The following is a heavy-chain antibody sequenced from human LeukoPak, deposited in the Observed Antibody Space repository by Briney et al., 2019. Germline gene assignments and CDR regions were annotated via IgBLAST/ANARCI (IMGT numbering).Heavy chain of an antibody. CDR3: ASLGTLRS. CDR2: ISYSGTN. V-gene: IGHV4-39*01. D-gene: IGHD7-27*01. Sequence: PSETLSLTRTVSGGSVSSSSYYWGWIHQPPGKGLEWIGSISYSGTNYNNPSLKSRVSISIDTSKNQFSVKLTSVTAADTAMYYCASLGTLRSWGQGTLVTVSS. J-gene: IGHJ5*02. CDR1: GGSVSSSSYY.